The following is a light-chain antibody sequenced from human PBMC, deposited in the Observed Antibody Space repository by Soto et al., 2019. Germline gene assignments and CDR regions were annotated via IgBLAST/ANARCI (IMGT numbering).Light chain of an antibody. Sequence: DIQMTQSPSTLSGSVGDRVTITCRASQTISSWLAWYQQKPGKAPKLLIYKASTLKSGVPSRFRGSGSGTEFTLTISSLQPDDFATYYSEAFGQGTKVDIK. J-gene: IGKJ1*01. CDR3: EA. V-gene: IGKV1-5*03. CDR1: QTISSW. CDR2: KAS.